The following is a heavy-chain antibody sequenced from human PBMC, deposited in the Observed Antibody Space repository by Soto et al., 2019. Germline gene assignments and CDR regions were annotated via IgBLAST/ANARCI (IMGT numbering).Heavy chain of an antibody. CDR3: ASGGSWFGP. CDR2: IYSSGST. CDR1: GGSISSGGYY. Sequence: SETLSLTGTVSGGSISSGGYYWSRIHQHPGTCLEWIGYIYSSGSTYYTPSLKSRVTISVDTSTNQFSLKLSTATTADTAVYYSASGGSWFGPWGQG. D-gene: IGHD2-15*01. J-gene: IGHJ5*02. V-gene: IGHV4-31*03.